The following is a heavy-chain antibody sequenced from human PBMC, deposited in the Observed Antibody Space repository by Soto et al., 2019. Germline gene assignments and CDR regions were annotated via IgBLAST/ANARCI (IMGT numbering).Heavy chain of an antibody. Sequence: GGSLRLSCAASGFTFSSYAMSWVRQAPGKGLEWVSAISGSGGSTYYADSVKGRFTISRDNSKNTLYLQMNSLRAEDTAVYYCARGYGDYYYYMDVWGKGTTVTVSS. D-gene: IGHD4-17*01. CDR3: ARGYGDYYYYMDV. CDR2: ISGSGGST. J-gene: IGHJ6*03. CDR1: GFTFSSYA. V-gene: IGHV3-23*01.